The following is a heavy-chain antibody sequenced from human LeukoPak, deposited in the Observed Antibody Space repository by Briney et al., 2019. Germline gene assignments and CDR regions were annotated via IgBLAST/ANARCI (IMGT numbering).Heavy chain of an antibody. Sequence: KCGESLKISCKGSGYSFTSYWIGWVRQMPGKGLEWMGIIYPGDSDTRYSPSFQGQVTISADKSISTAYLQWSSLKASDTAMYYCARLTDLSYDFWSGPQGYMDVWGKGTTVTVSS. D-gene: IGHD3-3*01. CDR1: GYSFTSYW. CDR2: IYPGDSDT. V-gene: IGHV5-51*01. CDR3: ARLTDLSYDFWSGPQGYMDV. J-gene: IGHJ6*03.